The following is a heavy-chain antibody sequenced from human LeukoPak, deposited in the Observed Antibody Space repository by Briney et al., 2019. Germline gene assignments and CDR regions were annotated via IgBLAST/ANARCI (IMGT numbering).Heavy chain of an antibody. CDR2: ICDDGSNK. CDR1: GFTFSSYG. CDR3: ARDYPYGSDYYYGMDV. Sequence: GGSLRLSCAASGFTFSSYGMHWVRQAPGKGLEWVAVICDDGSNKYYADSVKGRFTISRDNSKNTLYLQMNSLRAEETAVYYCARDYPYGSDYYYGMDVWGQGTTVTVSS. D-gene: IGHD3-10*01. V-gene: IGHV3-33*01. J-gene: IGHJ6*02.